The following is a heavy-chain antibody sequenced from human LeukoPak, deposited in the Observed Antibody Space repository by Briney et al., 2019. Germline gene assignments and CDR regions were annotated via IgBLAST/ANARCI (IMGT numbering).Heavy chain of an antibody. Sequence: SVKVSCKASGGTFSSYGISWVRQAPGQGLEWMGRIIPMFGTANYAQKLKGRVTITTDESTSTAYLELSSLRAEDTAVYYCARDLFYGSGSYYDYWGQGTLVTVSS. D-gene: IGHD3-10*01. J-gene: IGHJ4*02. V-gene: IGHV1-69*05. CDR3: ARDLFYGSGSYYDY. CDR1: GGTFSSYG. CDR2: IIPMFGTA.